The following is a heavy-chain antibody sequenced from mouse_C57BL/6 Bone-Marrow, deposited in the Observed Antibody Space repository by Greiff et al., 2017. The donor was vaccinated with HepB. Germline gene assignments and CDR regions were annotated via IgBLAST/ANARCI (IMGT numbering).Heavy chain of an antibody. V-gene: IGHV14-4*01. D-gene: IGHD2-5*01. CDR2: IDPENGDT. J-gene: IGHJ2*01. Sequence: VQLKQSGAELVRPGASVKLSCTASGFNIKDDYMHWVKQRPEQGLEWIGWIDPENGDTEYASKFQGKATITADTSSNTAYLQLSSLTSEDTAVYYCTTPYYSNYVGYFDYWGQGTTLTVSS. CDR1: GFNIKDDY. CDR3: TTPYYSNYVGYFDY.